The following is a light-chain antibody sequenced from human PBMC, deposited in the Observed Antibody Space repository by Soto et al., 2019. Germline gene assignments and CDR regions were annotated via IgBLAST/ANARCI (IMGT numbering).Light chain of an antibody. CDR3: QQRSNWIT. Sequence: EIVLTQSPATLSLSPGERATLSLRAGQNIHTNLAWYQQKPGQAPRLLIYDASNRATGIPARFSGSGSGTDFTLTISSLEPEDFAVYYCQQRSNWITFGQGTRLEIK. J-gene: IGKJ5*01. CDR2: DAS. CDR1: QNIHTN. V-gene: IGKV3-11*01.